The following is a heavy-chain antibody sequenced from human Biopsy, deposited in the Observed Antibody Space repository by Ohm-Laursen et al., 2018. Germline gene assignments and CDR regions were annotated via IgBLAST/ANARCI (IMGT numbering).Heavy chain of an antibody. CDR1: GGSISNNNYY. V-gene: IGHV4-39*01. CDR2: IFYRGST. D-gene: IGHD3-22*01. J-gene: IGHJ5*02. Sequence: GTLSLTCRVSGGSISNNNYYWGWIRQPPGKGLEWIGSIFYRGSTHYKPSLKSRVNISVDTSKNQFSLKLNSVTAADTAVYYCARDYDTSGYYYVSWGQGTLVTVSS. CDR3: ARDYDTSGYYYVS.